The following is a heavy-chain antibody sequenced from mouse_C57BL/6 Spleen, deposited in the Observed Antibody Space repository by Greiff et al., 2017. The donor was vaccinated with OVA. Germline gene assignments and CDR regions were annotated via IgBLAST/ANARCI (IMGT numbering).Heavy chain of an antibody. Sequence: EVKLMESGGGLVKPGGSLTLSCAASGFTFSSYAMSWVRQTPEKRLEWVATISDGGSYTYYPDNVKGRFTISRDNAKNNLYLQMSHLKSEDTARYCCARDLAGTWFAYWGQGTLVTVSA. J-gene: IGHJ3*01. CDR1: GFTFSSYA. CDR3: ARDLAGTWFAY. CDR2: ISDGGSYT. V-gene: IGHV5-4*01. D-gene: IGHD4-1*01.